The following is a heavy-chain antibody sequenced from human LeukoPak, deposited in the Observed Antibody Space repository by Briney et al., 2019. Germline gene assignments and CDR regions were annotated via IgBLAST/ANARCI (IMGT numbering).Heavy chain of an antibody. CDR1: GFSLSTSRVG. CDR2: IYCDDDK. CDR3: AHMIYSNSYFDY. V-gene: IGHV2-5*02. J-gene: IGHJ4*02. D-gene: IGHD4-11*01. Sequence: SGPTLVKPTQTLTLTCTFSGFSLSTSRVGVAWVRQPPVRALEWLALIYCDDDKRYSPSLKSRLTITKDTSRNQVVLTMTNMDPVDTATYYCAHMIYSNSYFDYWGQGTLVTVSS.